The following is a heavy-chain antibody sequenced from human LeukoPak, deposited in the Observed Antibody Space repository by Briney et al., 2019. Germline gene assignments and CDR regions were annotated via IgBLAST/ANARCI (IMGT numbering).Heavy chain of an antibody. Sequence: ASVKVSRKASGYTFTSYGISWVRQATGQGLEWMGWMNPNSGNTGYAQKFQGRVTMTRNTSISTAYMELSSLRSEDTAVYYCSVWALVDDYWGQGTLVTVSS. J-gene: IGHJ4*02. CDR3: SVWALVDDY. CDR1: GYTFTSYG. D-gene: IGHD3-16*01. CDR2: MNPNSGNT. V-gene: IGHV1-8*02.